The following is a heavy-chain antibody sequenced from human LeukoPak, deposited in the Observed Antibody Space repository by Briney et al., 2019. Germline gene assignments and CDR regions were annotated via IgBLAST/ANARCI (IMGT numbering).Heavy chain of an antibody. CDR3: ARQAAYGENGIAY. D-gene: IGHD4-17*01. CDR2: INPVGRST. CDR1: GFVFSNYW. V-gene: IGHV3-74*01. Sequence: PGGSLRLFCAASGFVFSNYWMHWVRHAPGKGPVWVSRINPVGRSTNYADSVKGRFTISRDNAKTTVYLQMNSLRAEDTAIYYCARQAAYGENGIAYWGQGTLVTVSS. J-gene: IGHJ4*02.